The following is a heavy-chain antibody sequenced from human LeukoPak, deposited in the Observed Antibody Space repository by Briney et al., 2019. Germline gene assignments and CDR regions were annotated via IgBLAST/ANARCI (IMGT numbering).Heavy chain of an antibody. CDR3: ARQPGYDLYFFDY. CDR1: GYSFTSYW. V-gene: IGHV5-51*01. J-gene: IGHJ4*02. D-gene: IGHD3-3*01. CDR2: IYPGDSDT. Sequence: GESLKISCKGSGYSFTSYWIGLVRPTPGKGLGWEGIIYPGDSDTRYSPSFQGQATISADKSISTAYLQWSSLKASDTAMYYCARQPGYDLYFFDYWGQGTLVTVSS.